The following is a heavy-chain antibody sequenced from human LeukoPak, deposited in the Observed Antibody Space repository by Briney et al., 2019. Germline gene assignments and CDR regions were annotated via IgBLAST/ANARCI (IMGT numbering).Heavy chain of an antibody. CDR1: GGSMTNYY. Sequence: SETLSLTCTVSGGSMTNYYGSWTRQPPGKGLEWIAYIYYTGSTYYNPSLKSRVTMSVDTSKNQFSLRLSSVTAADTAVYYCARHISGAATLDWGQGTLVTVSS. J-gene: IGHJ4*02. CDR3: ARHISGAATLD. CDR2: IYYTGST. D-gene: IGHD3-3*02. V-gene: IGHV4-59*08.